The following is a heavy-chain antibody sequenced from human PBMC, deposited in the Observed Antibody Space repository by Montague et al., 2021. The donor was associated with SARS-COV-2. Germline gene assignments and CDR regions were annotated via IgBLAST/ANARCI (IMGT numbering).Heavy chain of an antibody. CDR2: ISSSSSFR. D-gene: IGHD3-3*01. Sequence: SLRLSCAASGFTFSDYYMSWIRQAPGKGLEWVSYISSSSSFRNYADSVKGRFTISRDNAKNSLYLQMNSLRAEDTAVYFCGRARITFFGVVIGPLDYWGQGTLVTVSS. V-gene: IGHV3-11*05. J-gene: IGHJ4*02. CDR3: GRARITFFGVVIGPLDY. CDR1: GFTFSDYY.